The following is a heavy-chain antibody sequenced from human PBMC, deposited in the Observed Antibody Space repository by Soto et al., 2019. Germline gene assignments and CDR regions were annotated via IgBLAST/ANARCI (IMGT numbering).Heavy chain of an antibody. CDR1: VGSISISNW. Sequence: TPETLSITCAVSVGSISISNWWSWFRQPPVKGLEWIGEIYHSGSTNYNPSLKSRVTISVDKSKNQFSLKLSSVTAADTAVYYCARATLGGGYSYGYWFDPWGQGTMVTVSS. V-gene: IGHV4-4*03. D-gene: IGHD5-18*01. CDR3: ARATLGGGYSYGYWFDP. J-gene: IGHJ5*02. CDR2: IYHSGST.